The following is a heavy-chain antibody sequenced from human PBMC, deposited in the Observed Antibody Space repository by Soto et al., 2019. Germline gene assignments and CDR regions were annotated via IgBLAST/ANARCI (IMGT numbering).Heavy chain of an antibody. J-gene: IGHJ4*02. D-gene: IGHD3-16*01. Sequence: QLRLQEAGPGLVKPSETLSLTCTVSGGSISSSSYYWGWIRQPPGKGPEWIGAIYYNGNTYYNPSLKSRVTMSVDTSKNQFPLKLSSATAAETAMYYCARQTGVFGHYFDYWGQGTLVTVSS. CDR3: ARQTGVFGHYFDY. CDR1: GGSISSSSYY. V-gene: IGHV4-39*01. CDR2: IYYNGNT.